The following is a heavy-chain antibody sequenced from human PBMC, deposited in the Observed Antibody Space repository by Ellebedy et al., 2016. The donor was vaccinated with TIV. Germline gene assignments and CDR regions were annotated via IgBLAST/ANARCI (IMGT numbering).Heavy chain of an antibody. CDR1: GDSISSSKW. Sequence: MPSETLSLTCAVSGDSISSSKWWSWVRQPPGKGLEWIGEIYHTGTTNYNPSLKSRVTISVDKSKNQFSLKLNSVTAADTAVYYCARLSGFLEWLSYNAPGWFDPWGQGTLVTVSS. J-gene: IGHJ5*02. CDR3: ARLSGFLEWLSYNAPGWFDP. CDR2: IYHTGTT. V-gene: IGHV4-4*02. D-gene: IGHD3-3*01.